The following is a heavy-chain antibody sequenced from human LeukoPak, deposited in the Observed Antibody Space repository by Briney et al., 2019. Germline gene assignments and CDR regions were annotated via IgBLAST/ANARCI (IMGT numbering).Heavy chain of an antibody. Sequence: PGMSLRLSCAASGFTFSDYGMHWVRQAPGKGLEWVAVIWYDGSNKYYADSVKGRFTISRDNSKNTLYLQMNSLRAEDTAVYYCARDLEYRHMDYWGQGTLVTVSS. V-gene: IGHV3-33*01. CDR2: IWYDGSNK. D-gene: IGHD2/OR15-2a*01. J-gene: IGHJ4*02. CDR1: GFTFSDYG. CDR3: ARDLEYRHMDY.